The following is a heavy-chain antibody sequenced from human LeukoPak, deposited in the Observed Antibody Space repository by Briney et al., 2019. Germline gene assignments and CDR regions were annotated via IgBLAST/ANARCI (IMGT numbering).Heavy chain of an antibody. CDR3: AREGYYDSSGTLDY. Sequence: GGSLRLSCAASGFTFSSYVMHWVRQAPGKGLEWVAVIWYDGSNKYYADSVKGRFTISRDNSKNTLYLQMNSLRAEDTAVYYCAREGYYDSSGTLDYWGQGTLVTVSS. V-gene: IGHV3-33*01. CDR1: GFTFSSYV. D-gene: IGHD3-22*01. CDR2: IWYDGSNK. J-gene: IGHJ4*02.